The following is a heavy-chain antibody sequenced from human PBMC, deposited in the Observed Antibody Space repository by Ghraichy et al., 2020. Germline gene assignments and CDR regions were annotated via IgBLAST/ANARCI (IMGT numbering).Heavy chain of an antibody. V-gene: IGHV4-34*01. CDR1: GGSFSGYY. Sequence: SETLSLTCAVYGGSFSGYYWSWIRQPPGKGLEWIGEINHSGSTNYNPSLKSRVTISVDTSKNQFSLKLSSVTAADTAVYYCAAAQLIAVAGTGGFAGCPHYWGQGTLVTVSS. CDR2: INHSGST. D-gene: IGHD6-19*01. CDR3: AAAQLIAVAGTGGFAGCPHY. J-gene: IGHJ4*02.